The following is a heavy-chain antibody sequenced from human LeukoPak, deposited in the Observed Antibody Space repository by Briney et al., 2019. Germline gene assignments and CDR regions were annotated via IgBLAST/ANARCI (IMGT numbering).Heavy chain of an antibody. D-gene: IGHD1-7*01. V-gene: IGHV1-69*05. CDR1: GGTFSSYA. Sequence: GPSVTVSCKAAGGTFSSYAISWVRQAPGQGLEWMGGIIPIFGTANYAQEFQGRVTITTDESTSTAYMELSSLRSEDTAVYYCARGNYAGANWFDRWGQGTLVTVSS. J-gene: IGHJ5*02. CDR2: IIPIFGTA. CDR3: ARGNYAGANWFDR.